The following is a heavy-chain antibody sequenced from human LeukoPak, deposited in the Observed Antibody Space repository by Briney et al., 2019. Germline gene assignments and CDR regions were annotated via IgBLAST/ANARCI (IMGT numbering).Heavy chain of an antibody. Sequence: PSETLSLTCAVYGGSFSGYYWSWIRQPPGKGLEWIGEINHSGSTNYNPSLKSRVTISVDTSKNQFSLKLGSVTAADTAVYYCARSLGSSGIIGYWGQGTLVTVSS. D-gene: IGHD1-26*01. V-gene: IGHV4-34*01. J-gene: IGHJ4*02. CDR2: INHSGST. CDR3: ARSLGSSGIIGY. CDR1: GGSFSGYY.